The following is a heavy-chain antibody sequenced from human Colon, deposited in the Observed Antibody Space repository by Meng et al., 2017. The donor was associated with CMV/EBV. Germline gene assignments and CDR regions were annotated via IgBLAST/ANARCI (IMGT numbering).Heavy chain of an antibody. CDR3: ARRGDYYGSNWFDP. D-gene: IGHD3-10*01. CDR1: GGAFSNFA. Sequence: SGGAFSNFAIDWVRQAPGQGLEWMGGIIPLVDMANYAQNFQGRVTITADKPTSTAYMELSSLRSEDTAVYYRARRGDYYGSNWFDPWGQGTLVTVSS. CDR2: IIPLVDMA. J-gene: IGHJ5*02. V-gene: IGHV1-69*10.